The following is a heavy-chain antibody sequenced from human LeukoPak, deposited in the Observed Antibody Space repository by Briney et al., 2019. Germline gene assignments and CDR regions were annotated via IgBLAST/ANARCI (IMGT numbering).Heavy chain of an antibody. CDR1: GGSISSYY. D-gene: IGHD2-2*01. CDR2: IYTSGST. CDR3: ASGPMPSRTYYYYYMDV. Sequence: SETLSLTCTVSGGSISSYYWSWIRQPPGKGLEWIGYIYTSGSTNYNPSLKSRVTISVDTSKNQFSLKLSSVTAADTAVYYCASGPMPSRTYYYYYMDVWGKGTTVTVSS. V-gene: IGHV4-4*09. J-gene: IGHJ6*03.